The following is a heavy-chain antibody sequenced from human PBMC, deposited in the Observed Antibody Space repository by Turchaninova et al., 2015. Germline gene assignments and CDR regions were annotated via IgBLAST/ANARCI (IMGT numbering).Heavy chain of an antibody. D-gene: IGHD5-24*01. Sequence: QLQLQESGPGLGKPSETLSLTCTDPGGSITNRSYYWGWIRQPPEKGLEWIGSIYYSGSTYYNPSLKSRVTISVDTSKNQFSLKLSSVTAADTAVYYCARRLQLRGTFDYWGQGTLVTVSS. V-gene: IGHV4-39*07. CDR2: IYYSGST. CDR1: GGSITNRSYY. CDR3: ARRLQLRGTFDY. J-gene: IGHJ4*02.